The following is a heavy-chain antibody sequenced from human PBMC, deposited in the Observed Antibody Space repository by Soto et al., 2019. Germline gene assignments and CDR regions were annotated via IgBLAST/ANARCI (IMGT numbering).Heavy chain of an antibody. Sequence: QVQLVQSGAEVKKPGSSVKVSCKASGGTFSSYTISWLRQAPGQGLEWMGRIIPILGIANYAQKFQGRVTITAGKSTSTAYMELSSLRSEDTAVYYCARGATAFGVVVYYFDYWGQGTLVTVSS. CDR3: ARGATAFGVVVYYFDY. J-gene: IGHJ4*02. V-gene: IGHV1-69*02. D-gene: IGHD3-3*01. CDR1: GGTFSSYT. CDR2: IIPILGIA.